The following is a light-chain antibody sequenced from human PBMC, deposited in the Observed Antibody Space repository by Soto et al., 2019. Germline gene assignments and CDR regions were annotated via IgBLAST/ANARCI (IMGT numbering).Light chain of an antibody. J-gene: IGKJ4*01. CDR2: DAS. CDR1: QSVSSY. V-gene: IGKV3-11*01. Sequence: EIVLTQSPATLSLSPGERATLSCRASQSVSSYLAWYQQKPGQAPTLLIYDASNRATGIPARFSGSGSGTDFTLPISSLEPEDFAVYYCQQRRTWPPGATFGGGTKVEIK. CDR3: QQRRTWPPGAT.